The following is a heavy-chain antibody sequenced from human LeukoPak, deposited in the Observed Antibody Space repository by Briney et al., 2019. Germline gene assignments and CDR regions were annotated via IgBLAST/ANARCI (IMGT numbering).Heavy chain of an antibody. V-gene: IGHV3-48*02. CDR3: ARGGNYAFWSGYYTAIDY. J-gene: IGHJ4*02. D-gene: IGHD3-3*01. CDR1: GFTFSSYS. CDR2: ISSSSSTI. Sequence: GGSLRLSCAASGFTFSSYSMNWVRQAPGKGLEWVSYISSSSSTIYYADSVKGRFTISRDNAKNSLYLQMNSLRDQDTAAYYCARGGNYAFWSGYYTAIDYWGQGTLVTVSS.